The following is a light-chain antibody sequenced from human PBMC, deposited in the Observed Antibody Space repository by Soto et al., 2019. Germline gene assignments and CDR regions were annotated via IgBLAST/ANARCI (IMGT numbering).Light chain of an antibody. CDR2: DAS. V-gene: IGKV1-33*01. J-gene: IGKJ3*01. Sequence: DIQMTQSPSSLSASIGDRVSFTCQASQDISKFLNWYQHKPGQAPSLLIYDASKSQFGVPSRFSGRVSGTDFTFTISSLQPEDNATYYCQQYENRPYTFGPGTKV. CDR3: QQYENRPYT. CDR1: QDISKF.